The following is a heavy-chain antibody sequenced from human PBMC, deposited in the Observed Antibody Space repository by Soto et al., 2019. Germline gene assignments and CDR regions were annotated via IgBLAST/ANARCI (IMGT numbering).Heavy chain of an antibody. CDR1: GYTFTGYY. CDR2: INPNSGGT. V-gene: IGHV1-2*04. CDR3: AVGPYSSSSIGGGWFDP. D-gene: IGHD6-6*01. J-gene: IGHJ5*02. Sequence: QVQLVQSGAEVKKPGASVKVSCKASGYTFTGYYMHWVRQAPGQGLEWMGWINPNSGGTNYAQKFQGWVTMSRDTSISTAYMDLSRLRSDDTAVYYCAVGPYSSSSIGGGWFDPWGQGTLVTVSS.